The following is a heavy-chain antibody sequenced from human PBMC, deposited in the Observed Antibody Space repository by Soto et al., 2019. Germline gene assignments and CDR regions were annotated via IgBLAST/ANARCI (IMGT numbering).Heavy chain of an antibody. J-gene: IGHJ4*02. CDR1: GYTFTNYT. D-gene: IGHD3-9*01. Sequence: QVQLVQSGAEVKKPGASVKVSCKASGYTFTNYTMHWVRQAPGQRLEWMGWINAGNGNAKYSQKFQGRVTITRDTSASTAYMELRSLRTEDTAVYYCARNLMDYDILTGYYMAYSFDHWGQGTRVTVSS. V-gene: IGHV1-3*01. CDR2: INAGNGNA. CDR3: ARNLMDYDILTGYYMAYSFDH.